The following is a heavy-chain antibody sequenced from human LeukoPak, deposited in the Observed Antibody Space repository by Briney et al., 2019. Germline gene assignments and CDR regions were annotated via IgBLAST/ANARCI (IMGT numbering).Heavy chain of an antibody. J-gene: IGHJ4*02. V-gene: IGHV1-46*01. Sequence: ASVKVSCKASGYTFTSYYMHWARQAPGQGLEWMGIINPSGGSTSYAQKFQGRVTMTRDMSTSTVYMELSSLRSEDTAVYYCARDPLPPDIVATNAQGELNYWGQGTLVTVSS. D-gene: IGHD5-12*01. CDR1: GYTFTSYY. CDR3: ARDPLPPDIVATNAQGELNY. CDR2: INPSGGST.